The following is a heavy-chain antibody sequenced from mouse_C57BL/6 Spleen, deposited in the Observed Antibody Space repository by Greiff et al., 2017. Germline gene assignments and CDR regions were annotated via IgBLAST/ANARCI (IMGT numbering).Heavy chain of an antibody. CDR1: GFTFSDYG. J-gene: IGHJ4*01. CDR2: ISSGSSTI. CDR3: ARGSNDAMDY. V-gene: IGHV5-17*01. D-gene: IGHD2-5*01. Sequence: EVKLVESGGGLVKPGGSLKLSCAASGFTFSDYGMHWVRQAPEKGLEWVAYISSGSSTIYYADTVKGRFTISRDNAKNTLFLQMTSLRSEDTAMYYCARGSNDAMDYWGQGTSVTVSS.